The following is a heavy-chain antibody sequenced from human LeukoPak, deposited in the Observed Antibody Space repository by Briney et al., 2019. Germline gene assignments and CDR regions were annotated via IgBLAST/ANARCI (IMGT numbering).Heavy chain of an antibody. J-gene: IGHJ6*02. D-gene: IGHD4-17*01. Sequence: ASVKVSCKASGYTFTGYYMHWVRQAPGQGLEWMGWINPNSGGTNYAQKFQGWVTMTRDTSISTAYMELSRLRSEDTAVYYCARAPTYGDYDHPYYGMDVWGQGTTVTVSS. V-gene: IGHV1-2*04. CDR3: ARAPTYGDYDHPYYGMDV. CDR1: GYTFTGYY. CDR2: INPNSGGT.